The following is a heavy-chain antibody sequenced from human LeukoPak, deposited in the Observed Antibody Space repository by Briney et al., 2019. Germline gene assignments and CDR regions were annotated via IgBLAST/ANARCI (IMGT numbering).Heavy chain of an antibody. J-gene: IGHJ4*02. CDR1: GGSVSSGSHY. Sequence: SETLSLTCPVSGGSVSSGSHYWSWIRQPPGKGLEWIGYIYYSGSTYYNPSLKSRVTISVDTSKNQFSLKLSSVTAADTAVYYCARESRLTYYDFWSGYWYYFDYWGQGTLVTVSS. CDR2: IYYSGST. CDR3: ARESRLTYYDFWSGYWYYFDY. D-gene: IGHD3-3*01. V-gene: IGHV4-30-4*01.